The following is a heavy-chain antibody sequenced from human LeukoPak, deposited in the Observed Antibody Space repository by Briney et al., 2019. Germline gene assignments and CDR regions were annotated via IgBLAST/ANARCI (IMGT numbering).Heavy chain of an antibody. D-gene: IGHD4-11*01. CDR1: GGSINDYY. V-gene: IGHV4-59*08. CDR2: IYYSGGT. J-gene: IGHJ4*02. Sequence: SETLSLTCIVSGGSINDYYWSWIRKPPGKGLEWIGYIYYSGGTSYNPSLKSRVTISVDTSKNQFSLTLSSVTAADTAVYYCARHGGTRVTLVEVFYFDYWGQGTLVTVSS. CDR3: ARHGGTRVTLVEVFYFDY.